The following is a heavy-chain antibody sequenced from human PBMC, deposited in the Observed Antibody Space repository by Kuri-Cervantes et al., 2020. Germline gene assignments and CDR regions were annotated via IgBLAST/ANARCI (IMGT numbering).Heavy chain of an antibody. D-gene: IGHD5-18*01. J-gene: IGHJ4*02. V-gene: IGHV3-66*02. CDR3: AKGKGLYSYGYYGFDY. CDR1: GFTFSSYW. CDR2: IYSGGST. Sequence: GESLKISCAASGFTFSSYWMSWVRQAPGKGLEWVSVIYSGGSTYYADSVKGRFTISRDNSKNTLYLQMNSLRAEDTAVYYCAKGKGLYSYGYYGFDYWGQGTLVTVSS.